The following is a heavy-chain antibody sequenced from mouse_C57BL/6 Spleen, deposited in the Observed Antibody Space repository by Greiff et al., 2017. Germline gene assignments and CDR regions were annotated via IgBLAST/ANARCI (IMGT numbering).Heavy chain of an antibody. CDR2: IHPNSGST. Sequence: VKLQQPGAELVKPGASVKLSCKASGYTFTSYWMHWVKQRPGQGLEWIGMIHPNSGSTNYNEKFKSKATLTVDKSSSTAYMQLSSLTSEVSAVYYVARRGDYPYFDYWGQGTTLTVSS. D-gene: IGHD2-4*01. CDR1: GYTFTSYW. J-gene: IGHJ2*01. V-gene: IGHV1-64*01. CDR3: ARRGDYPYFDY.